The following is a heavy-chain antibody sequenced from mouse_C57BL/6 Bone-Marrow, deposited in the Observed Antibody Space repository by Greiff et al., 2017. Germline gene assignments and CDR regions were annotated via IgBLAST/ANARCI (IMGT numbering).Heavy chain of an antibody. CDR2: ISDGGSYT. J-gene: IGHJ4*01. CDR3: DRWLLPLRDY. Sequence: EVKLVESGGGLVKPGGSLKLSCAASGFTFSSYAMSWVRQTPEKRLEWVATISDGGSYTYYPDNVKGRFTISRDNAKNNLYLQMSHLKSEDTAMYYCDRWLLPLRDYWGQGTSVTVSS. CDR1: GFTFSSYA. V-gene: IGHV5-4*03. D-gene: IGHD2-3*01.